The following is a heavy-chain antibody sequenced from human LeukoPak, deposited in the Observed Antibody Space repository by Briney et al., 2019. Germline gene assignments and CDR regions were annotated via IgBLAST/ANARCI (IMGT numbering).Heavy chain of an antibody. Sequence: GGSLRLSCAASGFTFSSYEMNWVRQAPGKGLEWASYISSSGSTIYYADSVKGRFTISRDNAKNLLYLQMNSLRAEDTAVYYCAELGITMIRGVWGKGTTVTVSS. CDR3: AELGITMIRGV. CDR1: GFTFSSYE. CDR2: ISSSGSTI. V-gene: IGHV3-48*03. D-gene: IGHD3-22*01. J-gene: IGHJ6*04.